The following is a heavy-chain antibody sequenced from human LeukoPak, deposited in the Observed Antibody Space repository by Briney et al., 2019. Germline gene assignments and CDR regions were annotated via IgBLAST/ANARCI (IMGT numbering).Heavy chain of an antibody. D-gene: IGHD6-19*01. CDR1: GFTFSSYA. CDR3: ARDPRGSSGWYSFDY. V-gene: IGHV3-23*01. CDR2: ISGSGGST. Sequence: GGSLRLSCAASGFTFSSYAMSWVRQAPGKGLEWVSAISGSGGSTYYADSVKGRFTISRDNSKNTLYLQMNSLRAEDTAVYYCARDPRGSSGWYSFDYWGQGTLVTVSS. J-gene: IGHJ4*02.